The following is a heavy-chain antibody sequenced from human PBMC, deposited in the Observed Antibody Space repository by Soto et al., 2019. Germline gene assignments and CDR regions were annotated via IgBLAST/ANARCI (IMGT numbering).Heavy chain of an antibody. J-gene: IGHJ6*02. D-gene: IGHD6-13*01. V-gene: IGHV3-48*02. Sequence: GGSLRLSCAASGFTFSSYSMNWVRQAPEKGLEWVSYISSSSSTIYYADSVKGRFTISRDNAKNPLYLQMNSLRDEDTAVYYCARSSSWNDYYYGMDVWGQGTTVTVSS. CDR2: ISSSSSTI. CDR1: GFTFSSYS. CDR3: ARSSSWNDYYYGMDV.